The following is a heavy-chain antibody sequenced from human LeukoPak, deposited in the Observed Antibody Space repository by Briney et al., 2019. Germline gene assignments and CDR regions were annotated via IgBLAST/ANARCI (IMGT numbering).Heavy chain of an antibody. D-gene: IGHD3-22*01. V-gene: IGHV3-7*01. CDR2: IKQDGSEK. Sequence: GGSLRLSCAASGFTFSSYWMSWVRQAPGKGLEWVANIKQDGSEKYYVDSVKGRFTISRDNAKNSLYLQMNSLRAEDTAMYYCARDAYYYDSSGYDYFDYWGQGTLVTVSS. J-gene: IGHJ4*02. CDR3: ARDAYYYDSSGYDYFDY. CDR1: GFTFSSYW.